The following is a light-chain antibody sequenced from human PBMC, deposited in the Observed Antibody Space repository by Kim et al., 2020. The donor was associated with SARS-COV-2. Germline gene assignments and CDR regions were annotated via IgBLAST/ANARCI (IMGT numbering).Light chain of an antibody. CDR2: AAS. J-gene: IGKJ2*01. CDR3: QQSYSNLYT. Sequence: DIQLSQPPSSLSASVGDRVTITCRASQTLNSYLNWYQQRPGKAPKLLIYAASTLQSGVPSRFSGSGFGTDFTLTINSLQPEDVATYYCQQSYSNLYTFGQGTKLEI. CDR1: QTLNSY. V-gene: IGKV1-39*01.